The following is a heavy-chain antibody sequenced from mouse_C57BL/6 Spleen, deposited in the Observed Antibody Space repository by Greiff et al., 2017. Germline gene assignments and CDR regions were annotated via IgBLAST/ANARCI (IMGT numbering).Heavy chain of an antibody. CDR3: ARSKGGYDGNWYFDV. J-gene: IGHJ1*03. D-gene: IGHD2-2*01. Sequence: QVQLQQPGAELVKPGASVKLFCKASGYTFTSYWMHWVKQRPGRGLEWIGRIDPNSGGTKYNEKFKSKATLTVVKPSSTAYMQLSSLTSEDSAVYYCARSKGGYDGNWYFDVWGTGTTVTVSS. CDR2: IDPNSGGT. V-gene: IGHV1-72*01. CDR1: GYTFTSYW.